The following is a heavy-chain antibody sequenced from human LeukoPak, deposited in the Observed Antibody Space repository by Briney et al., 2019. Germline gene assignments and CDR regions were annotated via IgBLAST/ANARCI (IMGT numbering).Heavy chain of an antibody. CDR2: IYPGDSDT. D-gene: IGHD2-21*02. V-gene: IGHV5-51*01. CDR1: GCSFNSNW. J-gene: IGHJ4*02. Sequence: GESLKISCKASGCSFNSNWIARVVQMPGKGLEWMGIIYPGDSDTRYSPSLQGQVTISADKSISTAYLQWSSPKASDTAMYYCARVIVVVTADGSPGVYFFDYWGQGTLVTVSS. CDR3: ARVIVVVTADGSPGVYFFDY.